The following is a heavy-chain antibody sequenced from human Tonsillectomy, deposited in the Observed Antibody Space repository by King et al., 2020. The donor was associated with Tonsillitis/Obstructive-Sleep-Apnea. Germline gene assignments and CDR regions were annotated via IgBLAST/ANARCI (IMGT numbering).Heavy chain of an antibody. CDR1: GGSFTGYS. CDR3: ARAGLDSDYSNYYYMDV. Sequence: VQLQQWGAGLLKPSETLSLTCADYGGSFTGYSWNWIRQPPGKGLEWIGEINHSGSTNLNSSLKSRVTISVDTSKNQFSLKLSSVTAADTAVYYCARAGLDSDYSNYYYMDVWGKGTTVTVSS. D-gene: IGHD4-11*01. V-gene: IGHV4-34*01. J-gene: IGHJ6*03. CDR2: INHSGST.